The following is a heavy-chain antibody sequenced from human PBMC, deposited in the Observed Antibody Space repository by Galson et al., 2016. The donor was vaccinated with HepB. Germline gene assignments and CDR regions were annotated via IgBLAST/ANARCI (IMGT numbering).Heavy chain of an antibody. V-gene: IGHV1-18*01. CDR2: ISPYNGNT. D-gene: IGHD2-21*02. CDR1: GYTFFTYG. J-gene: IGHJ3*01. CDR3: ARDQDVCGGDCLFGYALDF. Sequence: SVKVSCKASGYTFFTYGINWVRQAPGQGLEWMGWISPYNGNTNYAENLQGRVTMTTDTSTNTVYMELRSLRSDDTAVYYCARDQDVCGGDCLFGYALDFWGQGTMVTVSS.